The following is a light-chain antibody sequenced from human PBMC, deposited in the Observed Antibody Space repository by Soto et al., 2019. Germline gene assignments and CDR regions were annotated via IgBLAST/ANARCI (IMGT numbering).Light chain of an antibody. CDR3: ATWDDSLSGLVV. V-gene: IGLV1-47*01. Sequence: QPVLTQPPSASGTPGQRVTISCSGSSSNIGSHDVHWYQQVPGTAPKLLIYRNNQQPSGVPDRFSGSKSGISASLAISGLRSEDEGDYYCATWDDSLSGLVVFGGGTKLTVL. CDR2: RNN. CDR1: SSNIGSHD. J-gene: IGLJ2*01.